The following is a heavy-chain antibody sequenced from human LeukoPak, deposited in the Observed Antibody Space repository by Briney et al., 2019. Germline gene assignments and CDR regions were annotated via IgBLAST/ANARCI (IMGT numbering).Heavy chain of an antibody. CDR2: IIPIFGST. CDR3: ARGPHSSSSEGYYYYYMDV. J-gene: IGHJ6*03. Sequence: ASVKVSCKASEDTFTSHYMHWVRQAPGQGLEWMGGIIPIFGSTSYAQKFQGRVTITADESTSTAYMELSSLRSEDTAVYYCARGPHSSSSEGYYYYYMDVWGKGTTVTVSS. V-gene: IGHV1-69*13. CDR1: EDTFTSHY. D-gene: IGHD6-6*01.